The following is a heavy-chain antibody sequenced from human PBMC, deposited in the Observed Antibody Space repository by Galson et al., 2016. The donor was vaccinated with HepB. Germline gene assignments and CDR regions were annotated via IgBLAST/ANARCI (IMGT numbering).Heavy chain of an antibody. V-gene: IGHV4-59*01. D-gene: IGHD2-21*02. CDR3: ATTYCGSDCSYVYAFDV. Sequence: SETLSLTCTMSGDSISNYYCNWIRQPPGKGLEWIGYNYYTGTTNYNPSLSSRVTISVDTSKNQYSLKLSSVTAADTAVYYCATTYCGSDCSYVYAFDVWGQGTMVTVSS. CDR2: NYYTGTT. J-gene: IGHJ3*01. CDR1: GDSISNYY.